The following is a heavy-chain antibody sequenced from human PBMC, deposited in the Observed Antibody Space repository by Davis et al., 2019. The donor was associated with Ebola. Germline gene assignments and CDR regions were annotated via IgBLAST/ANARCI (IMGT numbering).Heavy chain of an antibody. CDR1: GFTVSSNY. J-gene: IGHJ4*02. V-gene: IGHV3-53*05. D-gene: IGHD6-19*01. CDR2: IYDQST. Sequence: PGGSLRLSCAASGFTVSSNYMSWVRQAPGKGLEWVSVIYDQSTAYADSVRGRFIISRDKSNNTLYLEMNSLRVDDTAVYYCATTQWLREFDNWGQGTLVTVSS. CDR3: ATTQWLREFDN.